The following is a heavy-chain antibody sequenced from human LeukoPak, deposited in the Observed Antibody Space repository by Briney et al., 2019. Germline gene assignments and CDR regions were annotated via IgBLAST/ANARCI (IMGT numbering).Heavy chain of an antibody. CDR3: ARDISSYGYQERGWFDP. Sequence: RASVKVSCKASGGTFSSYAISWVRQTPGQGLEWMGRIIRIFGIANYAQKFQGRVTITADKSTSTAYMELSSLRSEDTAVYYCARDISSYGYQERGWFDPWGQGTLVTVSS. CDR1: GGTFSSYA. D-gene: IGHD5-18*01. V-gene: IGHV1-69*04. J-gene: IGHJ5*02. CDR2: IIRIFGIA.